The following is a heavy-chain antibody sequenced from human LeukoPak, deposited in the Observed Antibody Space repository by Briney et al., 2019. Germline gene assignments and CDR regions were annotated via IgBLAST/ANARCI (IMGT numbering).Heavy chain of an antibody. D-gene: IGHD3-3*01. V-gene: IGHV3-15*01. CDR2: IKGKTAAGAP. J-gene: IGHJ4*02. CDR1: GFTFTSAW. Sequence: GGSLRLSCAASGFTFTSAWMSWVRQSPGKGLEWVGRIKGKTAAGAPDYVASVKGRFTISRDDSKNTLFLQMNSLKTEDTAVYYCITGDYDFWSGFYSPNHYFDYWGQGTLVTVSS. CDR3: ITGDYDFWSGFYSPNHYFDY.